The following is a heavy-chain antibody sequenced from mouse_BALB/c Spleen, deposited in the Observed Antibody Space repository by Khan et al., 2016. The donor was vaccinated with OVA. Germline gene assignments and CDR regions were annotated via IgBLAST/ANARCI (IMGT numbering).Heavy chain of an antibody. J-gene: IGHJ1*01. Sequence: QVQLKQSGPELKKPGETVKISCMASGYTFTNYGMNWVKQAPGKGLKWMGWINTYTGEPTYTDDFKGRFAFSLETSASTAYLQINNLKNEDMATYFCARGASYWYFDVWGAGTTVTVSS. CDR1: GYTFTNYG. CDR3: ARGASYWYFDV. CDR2: INTYTGEP. V-gene: IGHV9-1*02.